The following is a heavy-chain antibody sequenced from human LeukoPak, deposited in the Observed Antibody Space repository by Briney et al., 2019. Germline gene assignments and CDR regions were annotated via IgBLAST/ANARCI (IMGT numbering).Heavy chain of an antibody. CDR2: IYYSGST. J-gene: IGHJ6*02. V-gene: IGHV4-30-4*01. CDR1: GGSISSGDYY. CDR3: AREGSGYCSSTSCPYYGMDV. Sequence: SETLSLTCTVSGGSISSGDYYWSWIRQPPGKALEWIGYIYYSGSTYYNPSLKSRVTISADTSKNQFSLKLSSVTAADTAVYYCAREGSGYCSSTSCPYYGMDVWGQGTTVTVSS. D-gene: IGHD2-2*01.